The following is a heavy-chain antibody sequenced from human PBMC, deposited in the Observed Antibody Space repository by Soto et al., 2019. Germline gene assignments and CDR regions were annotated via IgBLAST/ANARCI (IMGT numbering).Heavy chain of an antibody. V-gene: IGHV3-30-3*01. J-gene: IGHJ6*01. CDR1: VFTFSIYA. CDR3: ARDRWNYDILTGSDYYYGMDV. Sequence: RGSLLVSCATSVFTFSIYAMHWVRQAPGKGLESAAVISYDGSNKYYADSVKGRFTISRDNSKNTLYLQMNSLRAEDTAVYYCARDRWNYDILTGSDYYYGMDVWGHGTTVTVSS. CDR2: ISYDGSNK. D-gene: IGHD3-9*01.